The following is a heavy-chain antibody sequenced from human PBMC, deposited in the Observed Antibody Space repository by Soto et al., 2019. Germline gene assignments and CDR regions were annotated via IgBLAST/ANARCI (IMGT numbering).Heavy chain of an antibody. D-gene: IGHD3-16*01. Sequence: GGSLRLSCAASGFTFSDYYMSWIRQAPGKGLEWVSYISSSGSTIYYADSVKGRFTISRDNAKNSLYLQMNSLRAEDTAVYYCAIESRGMAYYYYYMDVWGKGTTVTVSS. CDR2: ISSSGSTI. CDR1: GFTFSDYY. J-gene: IGHJ6*03. V-gene: IGHV3-11*01. CDR3: AIESRGMAYYYYYMDV.